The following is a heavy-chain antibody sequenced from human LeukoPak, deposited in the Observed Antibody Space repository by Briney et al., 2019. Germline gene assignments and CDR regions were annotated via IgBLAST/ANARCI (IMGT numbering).Heavy chain of an antibody. Sequence: PSETLSLTCTVSGGSISSYYWGWIRQPAGKGLEWIGRIYTSGSTNYNPSLKSRVTMSVDTSKNQFSLKLSSVTAADTAMYYCARGAYGSGDRGWFDPWGQGTLVTVSS. D-gene: IGHD3-10*01. J-gene: IGHJ5*02. CDR1: GGSISSYY. CDR3: ARGAYGSGDRGWFDP. V-gene: IGHV4-4*07. CDR2: IYTSGST.